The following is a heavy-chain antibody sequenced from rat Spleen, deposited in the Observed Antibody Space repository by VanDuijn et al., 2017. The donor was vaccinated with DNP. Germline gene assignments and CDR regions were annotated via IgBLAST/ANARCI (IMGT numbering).Heavy chain of an antibody. CDR3: ATCGYYGYNQGFDY. Sequence: EVQLVESGGGLVQPGRSLKLSCAASGFTFSNYGMAWVRQAPTKGLEWVASISTGGGNTYYRDSVKGRFTISRDNAKNTQYLQMDSLRSEDTATYYCATCGYYGYNQGFDYWGQGVMVTVSS. V-gene: IGHV5S13*01. J-gene: IGHJ2*01. D-gene: IGHD1-9*01. CDR2: ISTGGGNT. CDR1: GFTFSNYG.